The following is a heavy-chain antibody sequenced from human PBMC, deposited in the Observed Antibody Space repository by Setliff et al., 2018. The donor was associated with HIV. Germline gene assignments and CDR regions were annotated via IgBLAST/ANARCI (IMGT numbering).Heavy chain of an antibody. CDR1: GYNFIGYY. CDR2: TYPGDSDT. Sequence: GESLKISCKASGYNFIGYYIGWVRQMPGKGLEWMGITYPGDSDTRYGPSFEGQVTISADWSITTAFLQWNSLKASDTAMYYCARRPVSDTFNVWGQGTMVTVSS. CDR3: ARRPVSDTFNV. V-gene: IGHV5-51*01. J-gene: IGHJ3*01.